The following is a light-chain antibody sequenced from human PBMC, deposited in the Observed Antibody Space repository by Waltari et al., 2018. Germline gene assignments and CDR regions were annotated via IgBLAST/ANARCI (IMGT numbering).Light chain of an antibody. V-gene: IGLV1-51*02. CDR2: ENK. CDR3: GTWDASLGGI. Sequence: QSVLTQPPSVSAAPGPTVTIYCSATISKIGNNSVSWYQHSPGPAPKLLIYENKRRPSGIPDRFSGSKSGTSATLGITGLQTGDEADYYCGTWDASLGGIFGTGTKVTVL. CDR1: ISKIGNNS. J-gene: IGLJ1*01.